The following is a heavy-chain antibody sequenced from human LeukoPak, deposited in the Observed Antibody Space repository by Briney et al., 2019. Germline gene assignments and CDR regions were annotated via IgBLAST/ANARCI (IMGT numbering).Heavy chain of an antibody. V-gene: IGHV3-23*01. D-gene: IGHD3-22*01. CDR3: AKVWQYYYDSSGYRWGAFDI. Sequence: GRSLRLSSAASGFTFSSYAMSWDRQAPGKGLEWVSAISGSGGSTYHADSVKGPFTISRDNSKNTLYLQMNSLRAEDTAVYYCAKVWQYYYDSSGYRWGAFDIWGQGTMVTVSS. CDR2: ISGSGGST. CDR1: GFTFSSYA. J-gene: IGHJ3*02.